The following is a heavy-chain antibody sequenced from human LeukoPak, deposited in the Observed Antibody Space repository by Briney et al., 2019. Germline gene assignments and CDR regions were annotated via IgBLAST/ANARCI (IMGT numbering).Heavy chain of an antibody. Sequence: GGSLRLSCAASGFTFSSYSMNWVRQAPGKGLEWVALISYDGNNKYSGDSVKGRFTISRDNSKNTLYLQMNSLRAEDTAVYYCARGRHRVYYYSYMDVWGKGTTVTVSS. J-gene: IGHJ6*03. CDR2: ISYDGNNK. V-gene: IGHV3-30*03. CDR1: GFTFSSYS. CDR3: ARGRHRVYYYSYMDV.